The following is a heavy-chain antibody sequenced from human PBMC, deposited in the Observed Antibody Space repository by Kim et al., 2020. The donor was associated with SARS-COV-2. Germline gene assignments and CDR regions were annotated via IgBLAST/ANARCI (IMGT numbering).Heavy chain of an antibody. Sequence: SETLSLTCAVYGGSFSGYYWSWIRQPPGKGLEWIGEINHSGSTNYNPSLKSRVTISVDTSKNQFSLKLSSVTAADTAVYYCARGGFGIPVITMVRGRNFDYWGQGTLVTVSS. V-gene: IGHV4-34*01. J-gene: IGHJ4*02. D-gene: IGHD3-10*01. CDR1: GGSFSGYY. CDR3: ARGGFGIPVITMVRGRNFDY. CDR2: INHSGST.